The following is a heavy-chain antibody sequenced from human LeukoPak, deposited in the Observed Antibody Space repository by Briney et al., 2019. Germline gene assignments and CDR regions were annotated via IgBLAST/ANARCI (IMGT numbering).Heavy chain of an antibody. CDR3: ARIVVVAATNYGMDV. J-gene: IGHJ6*02. V-gene: IGHV4-30-4*02. Sequence: SETLSLTCTVSGGSISSGDYYWSWIRQPPGKGLEWIGYIYYSGSTYYNPSLKSRVTISVDTSKNQFSLKLSSVTAADTAVYYCARIVVVAATNYGMDVWGQGTTVTVSS. CDR1: GGSISSGDYY. D-gene: IGHD2-15*01. CDR2: IYYSGST.